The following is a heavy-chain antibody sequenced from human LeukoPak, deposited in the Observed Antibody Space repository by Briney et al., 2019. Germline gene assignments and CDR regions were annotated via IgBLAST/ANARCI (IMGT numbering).Heavy chain of an antibody. D-gene: IGHD3-22*01. CDR3: ARELHSSGYPYFDY. CDR1: GFTFSDYA. Sequence: GGSLRLSCTASGFTFSDYAMSWVRQAPGKGLEWVSVIYSGGSTYYADSVKGRFTISRDNSKNTLYLQMNSLRAEDTAVYYCARELHSSGYPYFDYWGQGTLVTVSS. V-gene: IGHV3-66*01. J-gene: IGHJ4*02. CDR2: IYSGGST.